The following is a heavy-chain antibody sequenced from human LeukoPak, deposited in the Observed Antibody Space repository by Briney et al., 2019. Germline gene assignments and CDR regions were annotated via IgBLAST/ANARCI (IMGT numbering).Heavy chain of an antibody. D-gene: IGHD3-22*01. CDR1: GYTFTSYG. CDR2: ISAYNGNT. V-gene: IGHV1-18*01. CDR3: AREGYYDSSGYTDAFDI. Sequence: GASVKVSCKASGYTFTSYGISWVRQAPGQGLEWMGWISAYNGNTNYAQKLQGRVTMTTDTSTSTAYMGLRSLRSDDTAVYYCAREGYYDSSGYTDAFDIWGQGTMVTVSS. J-gene: IGHJ3*02.